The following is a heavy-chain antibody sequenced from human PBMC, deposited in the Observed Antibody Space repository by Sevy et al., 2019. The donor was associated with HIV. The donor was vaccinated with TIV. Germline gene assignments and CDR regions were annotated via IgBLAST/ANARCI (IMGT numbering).Heavy chain of an antibody. D-gene: IGHD3-22*01. V-gene: IGHV1-2*06. J-gene: IGHJ4*02. CDR2: INPNSGGT. CDR1: GYTFTGYY. CDR3: ASGFYYDSKGGYFDY. Sequence: ASVKVSCKASGYTFTGYYMHWVRQAPGQGLEWMGRINPNSGGTNYAQKFQGRVTMTRDTSISTAYMELSRLRSDDTAVYYCASGFYYDSKGGYFDYWGQGTLVTVSS.